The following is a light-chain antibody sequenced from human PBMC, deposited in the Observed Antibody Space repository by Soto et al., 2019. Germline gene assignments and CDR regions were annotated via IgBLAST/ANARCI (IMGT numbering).Light chain of an antibody. V-gene: IGKV1-12*01. CDR3: QQGDSFPLT. J-gene: IGKJ4*01. Sequence: DIPMTQSPSSVSASVGDRVTITCRASQGVGTWLAWYQQKPGEAPRFLIYTASTLHCGVPSRFSGSGSGTDFTLTITSLQPEDFATYYCQQGDSFPLTFGGGTKVEIK. CDR2: TAS. CDR1: QGVGTW.